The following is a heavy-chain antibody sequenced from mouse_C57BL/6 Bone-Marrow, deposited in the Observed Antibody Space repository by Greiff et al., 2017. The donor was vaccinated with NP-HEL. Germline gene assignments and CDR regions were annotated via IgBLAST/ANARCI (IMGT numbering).Heavy chain of an antibody. D-gene: IGHD1-1*01. CDR2: IRNKANGYTT. J-gene: IGHJ3*01. Sequence: APGGVTFTDYYMSWVRQPPGKAPEWLALIRNKANGYTTEYTASVKGRFTISRDNSQNILYLQMNTLRAEDSATYYCVKANYGRACAYWGKGTLVTVSA. V-gene: IGHV7-4*01. CDR3: VKANYGRACAY. CDR1: GVTFTDYY.